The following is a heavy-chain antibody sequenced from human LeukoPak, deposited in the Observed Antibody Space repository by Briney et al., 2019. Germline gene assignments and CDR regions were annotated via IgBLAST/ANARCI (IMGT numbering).Heavy chain of an antibody. D-gene: IGHD6-19*01. CDR2: INPNSGGT. V-gene: IGHV1-2*02. J-gene: IGHJ4*02. CDR1: GYTFTAYY. CDR3: VGLSSGRYAFDF. Sequence: ASVKVSCKASGYTFTAYYMHWVRQAPGQGLEWMGWINPNSGGTNNAQKFQGRVTMTRDTSISTAYMELSRLRSDDTAVYYRVGLSSGRYAFDFWGQGTLVTVSS.